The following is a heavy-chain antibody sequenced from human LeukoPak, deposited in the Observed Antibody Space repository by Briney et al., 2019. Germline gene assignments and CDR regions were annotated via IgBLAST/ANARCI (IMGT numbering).Heavy chain of an antibody. D-gene: IGHD6-13*01. CDR2: ISWNSGSI. J-gene: IGHJ4*02. CDR1: GFTFDDYA. Sequence: GGSLRLSCAASGFTFDDYAMHWVRQAPGKGLEWVSGISWNSGSIGYADSVKGRFTISRDNSKNTLYLQMNSLRAEDTAVYYCARVPLSIAAAGTDYWGQGTLVTVSS. CDR3: ARVPLSIAAAGTDY. V-gene: IGHV3-9*01.